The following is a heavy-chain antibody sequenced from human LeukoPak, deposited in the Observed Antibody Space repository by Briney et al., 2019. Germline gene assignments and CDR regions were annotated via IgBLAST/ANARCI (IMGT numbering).Heavy chain of an antibody. CDR1: GYTFTDYY. Sequence: ASVKVSCKASGYTFTDYYMHWVRQAPGQGLEWMGWINPNTGGTDCPQKFQGRVTMTRDTSINTAYMELSRLRSDDTAVYYRARGGYNYEPPTYFDYWGQGTLVTVSS. CDR3: ARGGYNYEPPTYFDY. V-gene: IGHV1-2*02. J-gene: IGHJ4*02. CDR2: INPNTGGT. D-gene: IGHD5-24*01.